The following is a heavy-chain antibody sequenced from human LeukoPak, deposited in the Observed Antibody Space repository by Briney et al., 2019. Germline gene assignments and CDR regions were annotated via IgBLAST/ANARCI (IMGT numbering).Heavy chain of an antibody. D-gene: IGHD5-18*01. CDR1: GFIFRKYS. V-gene: IGHV3-48*01. Sequence: GGSLRLSCTASGFIFRKYSMTWVRQAPGKGLEWISYISSSSSTIYYAESVKGRFTISRDNAENSVHLLLNSLRVEDTAVYYCARGRLDETRGYSYGHTFDHWGQGTLVTVSS. CDR3: ARGRLDETRGYSYGHTFDH. J-gene: IGHJ4*02. CDR2: ISSSSSTI.